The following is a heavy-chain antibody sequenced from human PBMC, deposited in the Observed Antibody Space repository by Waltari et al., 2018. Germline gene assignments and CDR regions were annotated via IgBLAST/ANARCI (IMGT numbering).Heavy chain of an antibody. CDR2: ISSSSTI. V-gene: IGHV3-48*01. CDR1: GFTFRSYS. Sequence: VQLVESGGGVVQPGRSLRLSCAASGFTFRSYSMNWVRQAPGKGLEWVSYISSSSTIYYADSVKGRFTISRDNAKNSLYLQMNSLRAEDTAVYYCARVHEEGYSSSWGQGTLVTVSS. J-gene: IGHJ4*02. CDR3: ARVHEEGYSSS. D-gene: IGHD6-13*01.